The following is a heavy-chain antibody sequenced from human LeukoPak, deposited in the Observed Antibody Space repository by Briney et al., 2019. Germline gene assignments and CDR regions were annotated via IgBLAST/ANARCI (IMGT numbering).Heavy chain of an antibody. CDR3: ARDVKAAADY. J-gene: IGHJ4*02. Sequence: PGGSLRLSCAASGFTFSSYAMHWVRQAPGKGLEWVAVISYDGSNKYYADSVKGRFTISRDNSKNTPYLQMNSLRAEDTAVYYCARDVKAAADYWGQGTLVTVSS. CDR2: ISYDGSNK. V-gene: IGHV3-30-3*01. CDR1: GFTFSSYA. D-gene: IGHD6-13*01.